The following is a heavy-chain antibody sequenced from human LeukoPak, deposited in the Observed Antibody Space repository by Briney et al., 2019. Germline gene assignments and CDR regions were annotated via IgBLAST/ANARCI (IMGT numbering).Heavy chain of an antibody. CDR3: ARGVLRMITFGGVRNWFDP. CDR2: VYYSGST. V-gene: IGHV4-39*07. Sequence: SETLSLTCTVSGGSISSSNYYWGWIRQPPGKGLEWIGSVYYSGSTYYNPSLKSRVTISVDTSKNQFSLKLSSVTAADTAVYYCARGVLRMITFGGVRNWFDPWGQGTLVTVSS. D-gene: IGHD3-16*01. CDR1: GGSISSSNYY. J-gene: IGHJ5*02.